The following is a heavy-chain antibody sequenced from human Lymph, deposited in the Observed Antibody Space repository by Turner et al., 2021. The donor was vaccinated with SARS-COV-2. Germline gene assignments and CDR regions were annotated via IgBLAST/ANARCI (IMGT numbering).Heavy chain of an antibody. Sequence: EVQLLESGGGLVQHGGSLRLSCAASGLPFSSYAMSWVRQAPGKGLEWVSAISGSGGSTYYADSVKGRFTISRDNSKNTLYLQMNSLRAEDTAVYYCANLYSSSAAGDPWGQGTLVTVSS. CDR2: ISGSGGST. CDR1: GLPFSSYA. J-gene: IGHJ5*02. V-gene: IGHV3-23*01. CDR3: ANLYSSSAAGDP. D-gene: IGHD6-6*01.